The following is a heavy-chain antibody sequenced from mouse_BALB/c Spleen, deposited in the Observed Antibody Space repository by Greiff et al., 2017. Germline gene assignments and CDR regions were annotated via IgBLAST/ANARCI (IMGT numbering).Heavy chain of an antibody. CDR2: INPGSGGT. CDR1: GYAFTNYL. D-gene: IGHD1-3*01. CDR3: ARNDNYHAMDY. J-gene: IGHJ4*01. V-gene: IGHV1-54*01. Sequence: VKLMESGAELVRPGTSVKVSCKASGYAFTNYLIEWVKQRPGQGLEWIGVINPGSGGTNYNEKFKGKATLTADKSSSTAYMQLSSLTSDDSAVYFCARNDNYHAMDYWGQGTSVTVSS.